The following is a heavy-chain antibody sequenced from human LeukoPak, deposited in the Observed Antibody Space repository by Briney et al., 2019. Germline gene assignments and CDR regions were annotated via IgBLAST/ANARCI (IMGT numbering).Heavy chain of an antibody. Sequence: GGSLRLSCAASGFTFSSYSMNWVRQAPGKGLEWVAFIRYDASNKYYADSVKGRFTISRDNSKNTLYLQMNSLRVEDTAMYYCARVSGYDWESFYDYWGQGSLVTVSS. V-gene: IGHV3-30*02. J-gene: IGHJ4*02. CDR3: ARVSGYDWESFYDY. CDR2: IRYDASNK. D-gene: IGHD5-12*01. CDR1: GFTFSSYS.